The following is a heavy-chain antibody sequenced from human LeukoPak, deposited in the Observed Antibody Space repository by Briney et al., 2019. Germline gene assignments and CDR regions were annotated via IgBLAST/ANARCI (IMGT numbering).Heavy chain of an antibody. CDR1: GFTFSSYA. CDR2: ISYDGSNK. CDR3: AGIVATIMDY. V-gene: IGHV3-30-3*01. Sequence: GGSLRLSCAASGFTFSSYAMHWVRQAPGKGLEWVAVISYDGSNKYYADSVKGRFTISRDNSKNTLYLQMNSLRAEDTAVYYCAGIVATIMDYWGQGTLVTVSS. D-gene: IGHD5-12*01. J-gene: IGHJ4*02.